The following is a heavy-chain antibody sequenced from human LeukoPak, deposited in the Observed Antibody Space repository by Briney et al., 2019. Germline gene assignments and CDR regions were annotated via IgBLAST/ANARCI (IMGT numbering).Heavy chain of an antibody. CDR1: GFTFGDYA. CDR2: IRSQAYGGAT. J-gene: IGHJ4*02. Sequence: GGSLRLSCTASGFTFGDYAMNWFRQAPGKGLEWVGFIRSQAYGGATEYAASVKGRFTISRDDSKTIAYLQMNSLKTEDKAVYYCTVVTAMGNFYWGQGTLVTVSS. D-gene: IGHD2-21*02. V-gene: IGHV3-49*03. CDR3: TVVTAMGNFY.